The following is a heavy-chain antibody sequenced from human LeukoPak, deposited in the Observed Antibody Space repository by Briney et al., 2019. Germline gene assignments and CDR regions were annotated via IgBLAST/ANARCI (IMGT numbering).Heavy chain of an antibody. CDR1: AGTFSSYN. D-gene: IGHD3-22*01. CDR2: IIPILGIE. V-gene: IGHV1-69*04. Sequence: SVKISCKASAGTFSSYNISWVRQAPRQGLEWMGRIIPILGIENYAQKFQGRVTITADKSTSTAYMELSSLRSEDTAVYYCARDASNYYYDSSGYYPFDYWGQGTLVTVSS. CDR3: ARDASNYYYDSSGYYPFDY. J-gene: IGHJ4*02.